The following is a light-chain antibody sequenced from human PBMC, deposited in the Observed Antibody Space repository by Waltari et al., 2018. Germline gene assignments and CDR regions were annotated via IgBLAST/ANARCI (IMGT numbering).Light chain of an antibody. V-gene: IGKV1-9*01. J-gene: IGKJ1*01. CDR1: PGIRTY. CDR3: QQLNSYP. CDR2: ATS. Sequence: IQLTQSPSSPSASVGVRITIPRRASPGIRTYLAWYQQKPGKAPKLLIYATSTLQSGVPSRFSGSGSGTDFTLTISSLQPVDFATYYCQQLNSYPFGQGTKVEIK.